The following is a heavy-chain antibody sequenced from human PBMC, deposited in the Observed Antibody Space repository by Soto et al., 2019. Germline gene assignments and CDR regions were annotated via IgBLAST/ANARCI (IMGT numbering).Heavy chain of an antibody. CDR2: IYSGGST. V-gene: IGHV3-66*01. CDR3: ARDRRSGLTYYYYGMDV. CDR1: GFTVSSNY. J-gene: IGHJ6*02. Sequence: ESGGGLVQPGGSLRLSCAASGFTVSSNYMSWVRQAPGKGLEWVSVIYSGGSTYYADSVKGRFTISRDNSKNTLYLQMNSLRAEDTAVYYCARDRRSGLTYYYYGMDVWGQGTTVTVSS. D-gene: IGHD3-3*01.